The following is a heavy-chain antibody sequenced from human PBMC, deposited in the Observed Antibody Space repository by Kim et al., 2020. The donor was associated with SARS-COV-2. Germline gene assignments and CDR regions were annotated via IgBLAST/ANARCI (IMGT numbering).Heavy chain of an antibody. Sequence: VVGRFTISRDNAKNSLYLQMNSLRDEDTAVYYCARGAPYYYDSSGYSNYWGQGTLVTVSS. CDR3: ARGAPYYYDSSGYSNY. V-gene: IGHV3-48*02. J-gene: IGHJ4*02. D-gene: IGHD3-22*01.